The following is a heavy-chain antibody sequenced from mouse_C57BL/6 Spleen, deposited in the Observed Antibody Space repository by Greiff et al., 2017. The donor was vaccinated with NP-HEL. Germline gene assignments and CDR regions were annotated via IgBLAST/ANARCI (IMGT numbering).Heavy chain of an antibody. CDR3: ARGYYHYYAMDY. Sequence: QVQLQQSGAELARPGASVKMSCKASGYTFTSYTMHWVKQRPGQGLEWIGYINPSSGYTKYKQKFKDKVTLTADKSSSTAYMHLSSLTSEDSAVYYCARGYYHYYAMDYWGQGTSVTVSS. CDR1: GYTFTSYT. J-gene: IGHJ4*01. CDR2: INPSSGYT. V-gene: IGHV1-4*01. D-gene: IGHD1-1*01.